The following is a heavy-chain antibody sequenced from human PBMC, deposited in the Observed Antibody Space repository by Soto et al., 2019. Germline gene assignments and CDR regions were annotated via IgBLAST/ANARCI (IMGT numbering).Heavy chain of an antibody. CDR1: GFTFSSYG. Sequence: QVQLVESGGGVVQPGRSLRLSCAASGFTFSSYGMHWVRQAPGKGLEWVAVISYDGSNKYYADSVKGRFTISRDNSKNTLYLHMNSLRAEDTAVYYCAKPQGLMVRGVIWPPYYYGLDVWGQGTTVTVSS. CDR2: ISYDGSNK. D-gene: IGHD3-10*01. V-gene: IGHV3-30*18. J-gene: IGHJ6*02. CDR3: AKPQGLMVRGVIWPPYYYGLDV.